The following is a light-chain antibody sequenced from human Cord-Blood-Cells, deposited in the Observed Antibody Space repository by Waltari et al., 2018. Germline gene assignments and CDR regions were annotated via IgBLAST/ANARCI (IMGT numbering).Light chain of an antibody. J-gene: IGKJ2*01. CDR1: QSVSSSY. V-gene: IGKV3-20*01. CDR2: GAS. Sequence: LSCRASQSVSSSYLAWYQQKPGQAPRLLIYGASSRATGIPDRFSGSGSGTDLTLTISRLEPEDFAVYYCQQYGSSPYTFGQGTKLEIK. CDR3: QQYGSSPYT.